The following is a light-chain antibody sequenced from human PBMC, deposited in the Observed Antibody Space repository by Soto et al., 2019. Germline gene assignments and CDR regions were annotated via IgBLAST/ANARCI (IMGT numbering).Light chain of an antibody. V-gene: IGKV4-1*01. CDR1: HSVLFSSNNKNY. CDR3: QQYYSAPMT. J-gene: IGKJ5*01. Sequence: DSVMTQSPDSPAVSLGESAAINCKSSHSVLFSSNNKNYLAWYQQKEGQPPKXXIYWASTRESGVPDRFSGSGYGTDFNLTISSLQAEDVAVYHCQQYYSAPMTFGQGTRLEIK. CDR2: WAS.